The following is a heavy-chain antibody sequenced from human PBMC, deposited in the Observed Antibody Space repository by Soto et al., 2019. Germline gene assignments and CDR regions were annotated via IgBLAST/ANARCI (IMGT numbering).Heavy chain of an antibody. Sequence: GGSVRLSXAASGFTFSSYAMHWVRQAPGKGLEWVAVISYDGSNNFYADSVKGRFTISRDNSKNTLYLQMRSLRAEDTAVYYCATDKCTNGVCYPYYFYGMDVWGQGTTVTVSS. J-gene: IGHJ6*02. CDR3: ATDKCTNGVCYPYYFYGMDV. CDR1: GFTFSSYA. V-gene: IGHV3-30-3*01. D-gene: IGHD2-8*01. CDR2: ISYDGSNN.